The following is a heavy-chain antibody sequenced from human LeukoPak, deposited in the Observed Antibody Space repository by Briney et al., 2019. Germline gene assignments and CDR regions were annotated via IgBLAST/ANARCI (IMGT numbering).Heavy chain of an antibody. CDR3: ARQVRGYSYGYPH. J-gene: IGHJ4*02. CDR2: INTNSGGT. Sequence: ASVKVSCKASGYTFTGYYMHWVRQAPGQGLEWMGWINTNSGGTNYAQKFQGRVTMNRDTSISTAYMELSRLRSDDTAVYYCARQVRGYSYGYPHWGQGTLVTVSS. V-gene: IGHV1-2*02. CDR1: GYTFTGYY. D-gene: IGHD5-18*01.